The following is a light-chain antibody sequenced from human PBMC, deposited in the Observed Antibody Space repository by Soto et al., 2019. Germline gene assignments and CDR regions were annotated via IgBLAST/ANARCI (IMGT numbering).Light chain of an antibody. CDR1: STDFVGYNR. CDR2: DAS. J-gene: IGLJ1*01. V-gene: IGLV2-18*01. CDR3: SLYTSENTYV. Sequence: QSVLTQPPSVSGTPGQSVTISCTGTSTDFVGYNRVSWYQQPPGTAPKLIIYDASNRPSGVPDRFSGSKSGNTASLTISRLQAADEADYYCSLYTSENTYVFGTGTKVTVL.